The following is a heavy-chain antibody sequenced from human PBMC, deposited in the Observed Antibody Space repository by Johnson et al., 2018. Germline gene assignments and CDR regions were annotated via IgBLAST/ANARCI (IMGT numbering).Heavy chain of an antibody. V-gene: IGHV3-33*05. CDR2: ISFDGVNQ. D-gene: IGHD3-16*01. CDR1: GFTFSDYA. J-gene: IGHJ3*01. Sequence: VQLLESGGGLIQPGGSLRLSCAASGFTFSDYAMHWVRLAPGKGLEWVAVISFDGVNQYYADSVKGRFTISRDNSQHPLFLQMNSLKAEDTGIYYCVTDWGTGRSIRAFDVWGQGTMVTVSS. CDR3: VTDWGTGRSIRAFDV.